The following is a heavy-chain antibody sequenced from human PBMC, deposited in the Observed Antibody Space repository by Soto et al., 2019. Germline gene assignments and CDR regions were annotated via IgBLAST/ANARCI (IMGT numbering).Heavy chain of an antibody. CDR3: AATVVVVPAAAEFAFDI. CDR1: GFKFSSYS. D-gene: IGHD2-2*01. Sequence: PGGSLIVSCAASGFKFSSYSMNWVRQALGKGLEWVSSISGSSSHRCYADSVKGRFTISRDNAENSLYLQMNSLRAEDAGVYYCAATVVVVPAAAEFAFDIWGQGTMVTVSS. CDR2: ISGSSSHR. V-gene: IGHV3-21*01. J-gene: IGHJ3*02.